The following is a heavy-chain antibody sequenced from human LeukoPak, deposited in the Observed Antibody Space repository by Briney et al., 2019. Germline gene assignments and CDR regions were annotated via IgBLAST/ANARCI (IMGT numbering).Heavy chain of an antibody. CDR1: GFTFSSYG. CDR3: AKDRIQLWLPGGNRYYYYGMDV. J-gene: IGHJ6*02. V-gene: IGHV3-30*18. Sequence: PGGSLRLSCAASGFTFSSYGMHWVRQAPGKGLEWVAVISYDGSNKYYADSVKGRFTISRDNSKNTLYLQMNSLRAEGTAVYYCAKDRIQLWLPGGNRYYYYGMDVWGQGTTVTVSS. CDR2: ISYDGSNK. D-gene: IGHD5-18*01.